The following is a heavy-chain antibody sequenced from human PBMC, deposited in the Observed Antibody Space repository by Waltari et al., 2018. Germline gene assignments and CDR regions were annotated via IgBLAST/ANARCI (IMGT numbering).Heavy chain of an antibody. CDR2: IYYSGST. D-gene: IGHD2-15*01. CDR1: GGSISSYY. J-gene: IGHJ3*02. Sequence: QVQLQESGPGLVKPSETLSLTCTVSGGSISSYYWRWIRQPPGKGLEWIGYIYYSGSTNYNPSLKSRVTISVDTSKNQFSLKLSSVTAADTAVYYCARETIGAAFDIWGQGTMVTVSS. V-gene: IGHV4-59*01. CDR3: ARETIGAAFDI.